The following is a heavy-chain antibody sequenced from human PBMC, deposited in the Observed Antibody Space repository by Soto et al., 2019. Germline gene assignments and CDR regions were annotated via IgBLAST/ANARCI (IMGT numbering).Heavy chain of an antibody. CDR1: GGSISSSSYY. CDR3: AREWRDFWSGYYDAFDI. V-gene: IGHV4-39*07. J-gene: IGHJ3*02. CDR2: IYYSGST. Sequence: SETLSLTCTVSGGSISSSSYYWGWIRQPPGKGLEWIGSIYYSGSTYYNPSLKSRVTISVDTSKNQFSLKLSSVTAADTAVYYCAREWRDFWSGYYDAFDIWGQGTMVTVSS. D-gene: IGHD3-3*01.